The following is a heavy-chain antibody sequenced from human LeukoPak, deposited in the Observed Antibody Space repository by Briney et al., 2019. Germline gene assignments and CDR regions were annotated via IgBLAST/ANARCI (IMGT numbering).Heavy chain of an antibody. CDR1: GFTFSSYA. CDR3: ARDPSVVVTAIPVPGLDY. J-gene: IGHJ4*02. CDR2: ISYDGSNK. V-gene: IGHV3-30*04. Sequence: GRSLRLSCAVSGFTFSSYAMHWVRQAPGKGLEWVTVISYDGSNKYYADSVKGRFTISRDNSKNTLYLQMNSLRAEDTAVYYCARDPSVVVTAIPVPGLDYWGQGTLVTVSS. D-gene: IGHD2-21*02.